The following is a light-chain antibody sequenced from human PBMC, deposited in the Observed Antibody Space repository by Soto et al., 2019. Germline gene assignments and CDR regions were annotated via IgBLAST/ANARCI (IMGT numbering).Light chain of an antibody. V-gene: IGKV3-20*01. Sequence: IVLTQSPGTLSLSPGERAALSCRASQSVSSNYLAWYQQKPAQAPRLLMSGASSRATGIPDRFSGSGFGTDFTLTISRLEPEDFAVYYCQQYGSSFTITFGQGTRLEI. CDR2: GAS. CDR1: QSVSSNY. J-gene: IGKJ5*01. CDR3: QQYGSSFTIT.